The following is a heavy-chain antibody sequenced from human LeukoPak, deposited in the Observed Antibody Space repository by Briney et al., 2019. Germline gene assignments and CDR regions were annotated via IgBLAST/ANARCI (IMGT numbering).Heavy chain of an antibody. CDR2: IYSDNT. CDR3: VRGCNRASRPYYFDS. V-gene: IGHV3-53*01. Sequence: GGSLRLSCTVSGFTVSSNSMSWVRQAPGKGLEWVSFIYSDNTHYSDSVKGRFTISRDNAENSLYLQMNSLRVEDTAVYYCVRGCNRASRPYYFDSWAVGTLVTVSS. D-gene: IGHD2/OR15-2a*01. CDR1: GFTVSSNS. J-gene: IGHJ4*02.